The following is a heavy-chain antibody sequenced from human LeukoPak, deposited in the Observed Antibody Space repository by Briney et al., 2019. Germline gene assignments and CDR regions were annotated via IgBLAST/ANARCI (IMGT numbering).Heavy chain of an antibody. CDR3: ARAPGIAALLMDV. V-gene: IGHV1-69*13. Sequence: SVKVSCKASGGTFISYAISWVRQAPGQGLEWMGGIIPIFGTANYAQKFQGRVTITADESTSTAYMELSSLRSEDTAVYYCARAPGIAALLMDVWGKGTTVTVSS. CDR1: GGTFISYA. D-gene: IGHD6-6*01. J-gene: IGHJ6*03. CDR2: IIPIFGTA.